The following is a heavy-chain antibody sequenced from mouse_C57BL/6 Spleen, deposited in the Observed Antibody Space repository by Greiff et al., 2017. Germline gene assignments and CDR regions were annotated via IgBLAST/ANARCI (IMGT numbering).Heavy chain of an antibody. CDR3: ARWLLRFDYFDY. Sequence: VQLQEPGAELVKPGASVKMSCKASGYTFTSYWITWVKQRPGQGLEWIGDIYPGSGSTNYNEKFKSKATLTVDTSSSTAYMQLSSLTSEDSAVYYCARWLLRFDYFDYGGQGTTLTVSS. J-gene: IGHJ2*01. CDR2: IYPGSGST. CDR1: GYTFTSYW. V-gene: IGHV1-55*01. D-gene: IGHD2-3*01.